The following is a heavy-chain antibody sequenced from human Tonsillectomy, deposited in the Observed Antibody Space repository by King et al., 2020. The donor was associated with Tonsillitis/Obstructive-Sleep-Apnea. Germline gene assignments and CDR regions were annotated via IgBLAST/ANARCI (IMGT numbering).Heavy chain of an antibody. J-gene: IGHJ6*03. D-gene: IGHD4-11*01. Sequence: QLVQSGAEVKKPGSSVKVSCKASGGTFSSYAISWVRQAPGQGLEWMGGIIPIFGTANYAQKFQGRVTITADESTSTAYMELSSLRSEDTAVYYCARVMSEDYSNHGYYYYYMDVWGKGPTVTVSS. CDR2: IIPIFGTA. CDR3: ARVMSEDYSNHGYYYYYMDV. V-gene: IGHV1-69*01. CDR1: GGTFSSYA.